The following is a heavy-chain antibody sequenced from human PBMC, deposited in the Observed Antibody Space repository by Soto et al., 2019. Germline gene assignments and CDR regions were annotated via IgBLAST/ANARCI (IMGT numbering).Heavy chain of an antibody. CDR3: ARVPNY. D-gene: IGHD2-2*01. J-gene: IGHJ4*02. CDR1: GGSIRRGGYS. Sequence: PLETLFLTCDVSGGSIRRGGYSRSWFWQRPGKGLEWIGYMYHSGSTYYNPSLKSRVTISIDRSKNQFSLKLSSVTSADTAVYYCARVPNYWGQGILVTVSS. V-gene: IGHV4-30-2*01. CDR2: MYHSGST.